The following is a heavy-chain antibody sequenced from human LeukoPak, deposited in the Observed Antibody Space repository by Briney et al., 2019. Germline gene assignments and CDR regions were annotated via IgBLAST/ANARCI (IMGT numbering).Heavy chain of an antibody. CDR1: GFTFSSYA. D-gene: IGHD3-3*01. J-gene: IGHJ4*02. CDR3: AKTTTITIFGVTRLFDY. Sequence: GGSLRLSCAASGFTFSSYAMSWVRQAPGKGLEWVSSISGSGGSTYYADSVKGRFTISRDNSKNTLCLQMNSLRAEDTAVYYCAKTTTITIFGVTRLFDYWGQGTLVTVSS. V-gene: IGHV3-23*01. CDR2: ISGSGGST.